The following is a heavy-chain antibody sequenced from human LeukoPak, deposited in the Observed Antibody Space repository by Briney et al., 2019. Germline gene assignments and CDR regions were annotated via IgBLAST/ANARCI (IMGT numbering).Heavy chain of an antibody. Sequence: SQTLSLTCTVSGGSISSGDYYWSWIRQPPGKGLEWIGYIYYSGSTYYNPSLKSRVTISVDTSKNQFSLKLSSVTAADTAVHYCARARLGGMYYFDYWGQGTLVTVSS. D-gene: IGHD2-15*01. J-gene: IGHJ4*02. V-gene: IGHV4-30-4*08. CDR1: GGSISSGDYY. CDR2: IYYSGST. CDR3: ARARLGGMYYFDY.